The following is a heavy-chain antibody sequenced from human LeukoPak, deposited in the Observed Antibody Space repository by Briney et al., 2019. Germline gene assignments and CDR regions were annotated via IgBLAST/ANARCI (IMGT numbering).Heavy chain of an antibody. J-gene: IGHJ4*02. V-gene: IGHV3-48*04. D-gene: IGHD1-26*01. Sequence: GGSLRLSCAASGFTFSSYSMNWVRQAPGKGLEWVSYISSSSSTIYYADSVKGRFTISRHSARNSLYLQMNSLRADDTAVYYRARGSAVGAPDWDYFDYWGQGTLVAVSS. CDR1: GFTFSSYS. CDR3: ARGSAVGAPDWDYFDY. CDR2: ISSSSSTI.